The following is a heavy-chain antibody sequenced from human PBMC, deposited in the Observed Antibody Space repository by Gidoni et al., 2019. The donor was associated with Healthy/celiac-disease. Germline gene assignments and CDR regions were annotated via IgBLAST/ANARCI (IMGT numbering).Heavy chain of an antibody. CDR1: GYTLPELS. CDR3: ATVRMVRGVIMEGDAFDI. V-gene: IGHV1-24*01. Sequence: QFQLVQSGAEVKKPGASLMVSCKVPGYTLPELSMHWVRQAPGKGLEWMGGFDPEDGETIYAQKLQGRVTMTEDTSTDTAYMELSSLRSEDTAVYYCATVRMVRGVIMEGDAFDIWGQGTMVTVSS. CDR2: FDPEDGET. J-gene: IGHJ3*02. D-gene: IGHD3-10*01.